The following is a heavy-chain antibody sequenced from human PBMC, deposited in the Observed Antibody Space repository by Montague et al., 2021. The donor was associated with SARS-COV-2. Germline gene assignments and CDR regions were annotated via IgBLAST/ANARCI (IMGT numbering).Heavy chain of an antibody. V-gene: IGHV3-33*01. J-gene: IGHJ4*02. CDR1: GFTFSSYG. D-gene: IGHD3-16*01. Sequence: SLRLSCAASGFTFSSYGMRWVRQAPGKGLEWVAVIWYDGSNKYHADSVKGRFTISRDNSKNTLYLQMNSLRAEDTAVYYCARDLFWGTDSGTQQRRDYWGQGTLVTVSS. CDR3: ARDLFWGTDSGTQQRRDY. CDR2: IWYDGSNK.